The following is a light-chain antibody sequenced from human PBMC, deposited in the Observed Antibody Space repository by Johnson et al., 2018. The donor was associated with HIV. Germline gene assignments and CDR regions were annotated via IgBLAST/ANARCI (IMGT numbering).Light chain of an antibody. V-gene: IGLV1-51*02. J-gene: IGLJ1*01. CDR3: GTWDSSLSTYV. CDR2: ENN. CDR1: RSNIGNNY. Sequence: QSVLTQPPSVSAAPGQKVTISCSGSRSNIGNNYVSWYQQLPGTAPKLLIYENNKRPSGIPDRFSVSKSGTSATLGITGLQTGDEAVYYCGTWDSSLSTYVFGSGTKVTVL.